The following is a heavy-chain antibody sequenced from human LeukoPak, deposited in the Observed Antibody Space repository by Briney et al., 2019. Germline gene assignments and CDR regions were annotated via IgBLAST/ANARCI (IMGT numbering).Heavy chain of an antibody. D-gene: IGHD3-3*01. CDR1: GGSISSSSYY. V-gene: IGHV4-39*07. CDR2: IYYSGST. CDR3: ARGVWSGSSWGLYNWFDP. J-gene: IGHJ5*02. Sequence: NPSETLSLTCTVSGGSISSSSYYWGWIRQPPGKGLEWIGSIYYSGSTYYNPSLKSRVTISVDTSKNQFSLKLSSVTAADTAVYYCARGVWSGSSWGLYNWFDPWGQGTLVTVSS.